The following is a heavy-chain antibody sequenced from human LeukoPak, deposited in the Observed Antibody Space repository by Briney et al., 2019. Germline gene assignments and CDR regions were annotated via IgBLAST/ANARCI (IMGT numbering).Heavy chain of an antibody. D-gene: IGHD6-19*01. J-gene: IGHJ4*02. Sequence: GGSLRLSCAASGFTVSSNYMSWVRQAPGKGLEWVSVIYSGGSTYYADSVKGRFTISRDTPKNTLYLQMNSLRVEDTAVYYCASWPVGWYGEDSWGQGTLVTVSS. CDR3: ASWPVGWYGEDS. CDR2: IYSGGST. V-gene: IGHV3-53*01. CDR1: GFTVSSNY.